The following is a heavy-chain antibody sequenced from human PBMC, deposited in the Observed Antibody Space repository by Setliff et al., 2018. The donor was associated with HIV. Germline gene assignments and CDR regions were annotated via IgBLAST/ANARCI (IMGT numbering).Heavy chain of an antibody. CDR1: GGSFSDYY. CDR3: ARGRTQWPNYNYFDP. Sequence: SETLSLTCAVYGGSFSDYYWSWIRQPPGKGLEWIGEINHSGSTNYNPSLKSRVTISVDTSKSQFSLKLSSLTAADTAVYYCARGRTQWPNYNYFDPWGLGTLVTVSS. V-gene: IGHV4-34*01. D-gene: IGHD6-19*01. J-gene: IGHJ5*02. CDR2: INHSGST.